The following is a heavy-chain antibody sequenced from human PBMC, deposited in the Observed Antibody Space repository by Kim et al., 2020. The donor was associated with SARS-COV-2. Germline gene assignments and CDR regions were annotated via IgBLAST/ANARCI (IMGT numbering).Heavy chain of an antibody. CDR2: IYYSGST. J-gene: IGHJ6*02. CDR1: GGSISSYY. V-gene: IGHV4-59*13. CDR3: ARDIQYYDFWSGSNNGAYYYGMDV. Sequence: SETLSLTCTVSGGSISSYYWSWIRQPPGKGLEWIGYIYYSGSTNYNPSLKSRVTISVDTSKNQFSLKLSSVTAADTAVYYCARDIQYYDFWSGSNNGAYYYGMDVWGQGTTVTVSS. D-gene: IGHD3-3*01.